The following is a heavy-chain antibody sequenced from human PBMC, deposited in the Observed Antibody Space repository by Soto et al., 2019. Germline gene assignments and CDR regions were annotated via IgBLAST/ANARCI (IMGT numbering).Heavy chain of an antibody. J-gene: IGHJ4*02. CDR2: LTPNSGNT. CDR1: GYCFTSYD. Sequence: QVQLVQSGAEVKKPGASVKVSCKASGYCFTSYDINCVRQATGQGHEWMGWLTPNSGNTGYAQKFQGRVTMSRNTTITKDYMELSSLRSEDTAVYYCAREKSYAYADSWGQGTRVTVSS. V-gene: IGHV1-8*01. CDR3: AREKSYAYADS. D-gene: IGHD3-16*01.